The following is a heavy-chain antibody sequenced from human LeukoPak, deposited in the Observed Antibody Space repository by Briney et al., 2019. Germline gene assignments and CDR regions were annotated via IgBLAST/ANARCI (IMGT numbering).Heavy chain of an antibody. CDR1: GGTFSSYA. V-gene: IGHV1-69*05. CDR3: AREGRFLEWLSDRGGYYYYYMDV. D-gene: IGHD3-3*01. CDR2: IIPIFGTA. Sequence: ASVKVSCKASGGTFSSYAISWVRQAPGQGLEWMGGIIPIFGTANYAQKFQGRVTITTDESTSTAYMELSSLRSEDTAVYYCAREGRFLEWLSDRGGYYYYYMDVWGKGTTVTVSS. J-gene: IGHJ6*03.